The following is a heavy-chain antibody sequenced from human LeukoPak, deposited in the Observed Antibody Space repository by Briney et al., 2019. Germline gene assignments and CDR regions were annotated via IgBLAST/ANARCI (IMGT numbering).Heavy chain of an antibody. D-gene: IGHD4-17*01. V-gene: IGHV1-2*04. J-gene: IGHJ4*02. CDR2: INPNGGGT. Sequence: GASVKVSCKASGYTFTGDYIHWVRQAPGQGLEWMGWINPNGGGTNYAQKFQGWVTMTRDTSISTAYMELSRLRSDDTAVYYCARANSVTRPFDYWGQGTLVTVSS. CDR3: ARANSVTRPFDY. CDR1: GYTFTGDY.